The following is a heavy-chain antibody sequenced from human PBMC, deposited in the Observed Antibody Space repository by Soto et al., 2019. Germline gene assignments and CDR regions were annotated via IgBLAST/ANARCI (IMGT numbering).Heavy chain of an antibody. CDR3: ARMGYSGYDLNYFDY. Sequence: QVQLQESGPGLVKPSETLSLTCTVSGGSNSSYYWSWIRQPPGKGLEWIGYIYYSGSTNYNPSLKSRVTISVDTSKNQFSLKLSSVTAADTAVYYCARMGYSGYDLNYFDYWGQGTLVTVSS. V-gene: IGHV4-59*01. D-gene: IGHD5-12*01. CDR2: IYYSGST. J-gene: IGHJ4*02. CDR1: GGSNSSYY.